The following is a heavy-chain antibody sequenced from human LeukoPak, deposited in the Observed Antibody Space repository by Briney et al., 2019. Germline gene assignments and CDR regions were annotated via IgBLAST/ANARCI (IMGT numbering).Heavy chain of an antibody. Sequence: SETLSLTCTVSGGSISSNNYNWGWIRQPPGKGLEWIGNIYYSGSTYYNPSLKSRVTISVDTSKNQFSLKLSSVTAADTAVYYCARGYSSSWYLNWFDPWGQGTLVTVSS. V-gene: IGHV4-39*01. CDR2: IYYSGST. D-gene: IGHD6-13*01. CDR3: ARGYSSSWYLNWFDP. J-gene: IGHJ5*02. CDR1: GGSISSNNYN.